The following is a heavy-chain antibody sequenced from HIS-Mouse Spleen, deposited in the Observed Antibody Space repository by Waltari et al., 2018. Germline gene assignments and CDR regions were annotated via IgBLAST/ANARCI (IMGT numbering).Heavy chain of an antibody. D-gene: IGHD1-26*01. J-gene: IGHJ4*02. Sequence: QVQLQQWGAGLLKPSETLSLTCAVYGGSFRGYYRSWIRQPPGKGRGWSGEINHSGSTNYNPSLKSRVTISVDTSKNQFSLKLSSVTAADTAVYYCARMGPASGSYGDYWGQGTLVTVSS. CDR2: INHSGST. V-gene: IGHV4-34*01. CDR3: ARMGPASGSYGDY. CDR1: GGSFRGYY.